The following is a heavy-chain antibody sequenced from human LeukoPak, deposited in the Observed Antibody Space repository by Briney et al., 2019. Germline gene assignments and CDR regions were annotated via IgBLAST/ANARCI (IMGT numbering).Heavy chain of an antibody. Sequence: SVKVSCKASGGSNYVISWVRQAPGQGLEWMGRIIPFRNIIDYAQNFQERVTITADKSTSTAYMELSSLRSEDTAVYYCAGRIVDTATLFDYWGQGSLVTVSS. CDR2: IIPFRNII. CDR1: GGSNYV. V-gene: IGHV1-69*04. CDR3: AGRIVDTATLFDY. J-gene: IGHJ4*02. D-gene: IGHD5-18*01.